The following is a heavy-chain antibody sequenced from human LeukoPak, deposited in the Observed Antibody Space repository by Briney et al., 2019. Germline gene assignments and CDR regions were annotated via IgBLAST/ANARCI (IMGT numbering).Heavy chain of an antibody. CDR3: SRSAYYDGSGNYYDY. V-gene: IGHV3-7*01. CDR2: IKQDGSKI. D-gene: IGHD3-22*01. J-gene: IGHJ4*02. CDR1: GFTFSSYW. Sequence: GGSLRLSCAASGFTFSSYWMNWARQAPGKGLEWVGDIKQDGSKIGYGGSVRGRFAISRDNAKNTLYLQMNGLRAEDTAVYYCSRSAYYDGSGNYYDYWGQGTLVTVSS.